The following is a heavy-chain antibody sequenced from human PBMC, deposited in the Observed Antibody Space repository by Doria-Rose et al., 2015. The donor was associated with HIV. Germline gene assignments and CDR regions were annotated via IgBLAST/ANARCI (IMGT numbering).Heavy chain of an antibody. CDR1: GVSLSSPGMG. Sequence: QVTLKESDPVLVKPTETLTLTCTVSGVSLSSPGMGVSWIRQPPGKALEWLANIFSDDERSYNASLKSRLTISRGTSKSQVVLTMTDMDPVDTATYYCARIKSSRWYHKCYLDFWGQGTLVIVSA. CDR3: ARIKSSRWYHKCYLDF. V-gene: IGHV2-26*01. J-gene: IGHJ4*02. CDR2: IFSDDER. D-gene: IGHD6-13*01.